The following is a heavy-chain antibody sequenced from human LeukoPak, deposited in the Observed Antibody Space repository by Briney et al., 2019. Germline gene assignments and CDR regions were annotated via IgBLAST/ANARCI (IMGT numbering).Heavy chain of an antibody. CDR2: ISWNSGSI. CDR3: AKGYSSGWYYFDY. Sequence: GRSLRLSCAASGFTFDDYAMHWVRQAPGKGLEWVSGISWNSGSIGYADSVKGRFTIPRDNAKNSLYLQMNSLRAEDTALYYCAKGYSSGWYYFDYWGQGTLVTVSS. D-gene: IGHD6-19*01. CDR1: GFTFDDYA. V-gene: IGHV3-9*01. J-gene: IGHJ4*02.